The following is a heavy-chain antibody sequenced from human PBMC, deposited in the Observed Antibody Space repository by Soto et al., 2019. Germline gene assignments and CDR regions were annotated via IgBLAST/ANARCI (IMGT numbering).Heavy chain of an antibody. CDR3: ARDRRRSGYDYATTQDFDY. V-gene: IGHV3-30-3*01. J-gene: IGHJ4*02. Sequence: GGSLRLSCAASGFTFSSYAMHWVRQAPGKGLEWVAVISYDGSNKYYADSVKGRFTISRDNSKNTLYLQMNSLRAEDTAVYYCARDRRRSGYDYATTQDFDYWGQGTLVTVSS. CDR2: ISYDGSNK. CDR1: GFTFSSYA. D-gene: IGHD5-12*01.